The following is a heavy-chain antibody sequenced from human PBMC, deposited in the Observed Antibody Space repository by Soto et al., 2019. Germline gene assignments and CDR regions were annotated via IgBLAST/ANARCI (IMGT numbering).Heavy chain of an antibody. V-gene: IGHV4-30-2*01. CDR2: IYHSGST. J-gene: IGHJ6*02. CDR1: GGSIGSGGYS. CDR3: ARGGWSGYYKYYYYGMDV. D-gene: IGHD3-3*01. Sequence: SETLSLTCAVSGGSIGSGGYSWSWIRQPPGKGLEWIGYIYHSGSTYYNPSLKSRVTISVDRSKNQFSLKLSSVTAADTAVYYCARGGWSGYYKYYYYGMDVWGQGTTVTVSS.